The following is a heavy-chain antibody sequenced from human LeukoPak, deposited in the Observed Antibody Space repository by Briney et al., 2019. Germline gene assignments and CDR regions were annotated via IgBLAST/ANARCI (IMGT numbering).Heavy chain of an antibody. CDR2: IYYSRST. V-gene: IGHV4-39*01. Sequence: SETLSLTCTVSGGSISSSSYYWGWIRQPPGKGLEWIGCIYYSRSTYYNPSLQSRVTISVDTSKNQFSLKLSSESAADTAVYYRARLRFERPQTYYYYYYYMVVWGKGTTVTVSS. CDR1: GGSISSSSYY. J-gene: IGHJ6*03. CDR3: ARLRFERPQTYYYYYYYMVV. D-gene: IGHD1-1*01.